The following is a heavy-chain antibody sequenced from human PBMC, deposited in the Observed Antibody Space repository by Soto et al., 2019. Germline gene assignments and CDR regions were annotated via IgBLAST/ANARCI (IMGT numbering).Heavy chain of an antibody. CDR3: ESGRGGGWFDP. V-gene: IGHV4-39*01. D-gene: IGHD3-10*01. CDR1: GGSISSSSYY. Sequence: KTSETLSLTCTVSGGSISSSSYYWGWIRQPPGKGLEWIGSIYYSGSTYYNPSLKSRVTISVDTSKNQFSLKLSSVTAADTAVYYCESGRGGGWFDPWGQGTLVTVSS. CDR2: IYYSGST. J-gene: IGHJ5*02.